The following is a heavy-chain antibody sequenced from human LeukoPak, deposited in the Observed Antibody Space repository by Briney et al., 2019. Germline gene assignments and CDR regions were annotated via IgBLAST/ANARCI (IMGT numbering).Heavy chain of an antibody. CDR3: ARELGIAVAGTYYYGMDV. CDR2: INPNSGGT. D-gene: IGHD6-19*01. V-gene: IGHV1-2*02. CDR1: GYTFTGYY. Sequence: ASVKVSCKASGYTFTGYYMHWVRQAPGQGLEWMGWINPNSGGTNYAQKFQGRVTMTRDTSISTAYMELSRLRSDDTAVYYCARELGIAVAGTYYYGMDVWGQGTTVTVSS. J-gene: IGHJ6*02.